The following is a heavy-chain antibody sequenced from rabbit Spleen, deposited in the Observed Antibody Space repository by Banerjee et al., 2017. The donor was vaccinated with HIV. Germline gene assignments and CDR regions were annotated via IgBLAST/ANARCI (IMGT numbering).Heavy chain of an antibody. V-gene: IGHV1S45*01. J-gene: IGHJ6*01. CDR2: IYAGSSGST. CDR1: GFSFSSGYW. CDR3: ARDTSSSFSSYGMDL. Sequence: QEQLEESGGDLVKPEGSLTLTCTASGFSFSSGYWICWVRQAPGKGLEWIACIYAGSSGSTYYASWATGRFTITRSTSLNTVTLQLNSLTAADTATYFCARDTSSSFSSYGMDLWGQGTLVTVS. D-gene: IGHD1-1*01.